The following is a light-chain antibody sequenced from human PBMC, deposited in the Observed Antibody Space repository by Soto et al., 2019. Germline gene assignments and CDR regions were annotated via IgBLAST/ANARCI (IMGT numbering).Light chain of an antibody. CDR3: GTWDSSLSAVV. CDR2: DNN. V-gene: IGLV1-51*01. CDR1: SSNIGNNY. J-gene: IGLJ2*01. Sequence: QSVLTQPPSVSAAPGQKVTISCSGSSSNIGNNYVSWYQQVPGTAPKFLIYDNNKRFSGIPDRFSGSKSGTSATLGITGLQTGDEADYYCGTWDSSLSAVVFGGGTKLTVL.